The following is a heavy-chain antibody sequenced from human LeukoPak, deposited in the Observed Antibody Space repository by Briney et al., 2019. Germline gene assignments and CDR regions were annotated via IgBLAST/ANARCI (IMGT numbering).Heavy chain of an antibody. V-gene: IGHV4-59*01. J-gene: IGHJ6*02. Sequence: SETLSLTCTVSGGSISSYYWSWIRQPPGKGLEWIGYIYYSGSTNYSPSLKSRVTISVDTSKNQFSLKLSSVTAADTAVYYCARDDYGSGYYYYGIDVWGQGTTVTVSS. CDR3: ARDDYGSGYYYYGIDV. D-gene: IGHD4-17*01. CDR2: IYYSGST. CDR1: GGSISSYY.